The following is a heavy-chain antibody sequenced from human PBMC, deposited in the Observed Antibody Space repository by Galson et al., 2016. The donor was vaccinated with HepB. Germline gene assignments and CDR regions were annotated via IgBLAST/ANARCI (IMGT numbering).Heavy chain of an antibody. V-gene: IGHV4-39*01. CDR2: IYYRGSA. CDR1: GGSINNLNYY. CDR3: ATAGHSSSWYWFDP. D-gene: IGHD6-13*01. Sequence: ETLSLTCTVSGGSINNLNYYWTWIRQAPGKGLEYIGSIYYRGSAFYNPSLKRRVTISVDTSKSQFSLRLTSVTAADTAVYYCATAGHSSSWYWFDPWGQGTLVTVSS. J-gene: IGHJ5*02.